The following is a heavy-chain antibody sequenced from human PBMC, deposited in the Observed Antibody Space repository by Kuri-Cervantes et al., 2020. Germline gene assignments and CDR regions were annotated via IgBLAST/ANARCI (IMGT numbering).Heavy chain of an antibody. Sequence: ASVKVSCKASGGTFTSYDINWVRQATGQGLEWMGWMNPNSGNTGYAQKFQGRVTMTRNTSISTAYMELSSLRSEDTAVYYCARADGSYGDYGFDYWGQGTLVTVSS. V-gene: IGHV1-8*01. CDR2: MNPNSGNT. CDR1: GGTFTSYD. J-gene: IGHJ4*02. D-gene: IGHD4-17*01. CDR3: ARADGSYGDYGFDY.